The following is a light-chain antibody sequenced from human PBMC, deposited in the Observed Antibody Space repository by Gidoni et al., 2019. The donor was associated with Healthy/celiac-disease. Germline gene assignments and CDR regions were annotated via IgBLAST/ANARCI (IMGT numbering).Light chain of an antibody. Sequence: DIVMTQYPDSLAVSLCERATINCKSSQSVLYSSNNKNYLALYQQKPGQPPTLLIYWASTRESGVPDRFSGSGSGTDFTLTISSLQAEDVAVYYCQQYYSTPRTFGQGTKVEIK. CDR3: QQYYSTPRT. J-gene: IGKJ1*01. CDR1: QSVLYSSNNKNY. V-gene: IGKV4-1*01. CDR2: WAS.